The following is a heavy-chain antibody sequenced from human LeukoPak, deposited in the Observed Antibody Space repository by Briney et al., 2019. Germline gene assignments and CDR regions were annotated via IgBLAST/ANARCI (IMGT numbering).Heavy chain of an antibody. V-gene: IGHV3-74*01. J-gene: IGHJ4*02. CDR2: INSDGSST. CDR3: AGGKATVKDY. CDR1: GFTFSSYW. Sequence: GGSLRLSCAAAGFTFSSYWMHWVRQAPGRGLVWVSRINSDGSSTSYADSVKGRFTISRDNAKNTLYLQMNSLRAEDTAVYYCAGGKATVKDYWGQGTLVTVSS. D-gene: IGHD4-17*01.